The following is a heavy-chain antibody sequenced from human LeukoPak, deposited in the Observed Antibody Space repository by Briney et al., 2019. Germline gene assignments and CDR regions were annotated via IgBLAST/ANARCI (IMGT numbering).Heavy chain of an antibody. J-gene: IGHJ6*04. V-gene: IGHV3-21*01. CDR3: AELGITMIGGV. CDR1: GFTFSSYE. D-gene: IGHD3-10*02. Sequence: GGSLRLSCAASGFTFSSYEMNWVRQAPGTGLEWVSYISSSSSYIYYADSMKGRFTISRDNAKNSLYLQMNSLRAEDTAVYYCAELGITMIGGVWGKGTTVTISS. CDR2: ISSSSSYI.